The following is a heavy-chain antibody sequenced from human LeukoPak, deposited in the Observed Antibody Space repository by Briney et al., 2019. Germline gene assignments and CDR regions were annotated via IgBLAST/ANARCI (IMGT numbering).Heavy chain of an antibody. CDR1: GFTFTRYW. Sequence: GSLRLSCAASGFTFTRYWMTWVRQAPGKGLEWVANIKHDGSERDYVDSVKGRFTISRDNAKNSVYLQMNSLRAEDTAVYYCARDKAARALGYYYMDVWGKGTTVTVSS. CDR2: IKHDGSER. J-gene: IGHJ6*03. CDR3: ARDKAARALGYYYMDV. D-gene: IGHD6-6*01. V-gene: IGHV3-7*01.